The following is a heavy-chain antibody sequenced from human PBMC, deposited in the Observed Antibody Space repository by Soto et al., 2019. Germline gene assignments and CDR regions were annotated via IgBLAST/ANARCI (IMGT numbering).Heavy chain of an antibody. D-gene: IGHD3-10*01. V-gene: IGHV4-31*03. CDR1: GGSISNSANH. J-gene: IGHJ5*02. CDR3: AKGVRGVPNWFDP. CDR2: IYYSGGT. Sequence: QVQLQESGPGLVRASQTLSLSCTVSGGSISNSANHWSWIRQHPGEGLEWIGYIYYSGGTYYSPSLKGRFTMSIDASKNQFSLKLSSVTAADTAVYYCAKGVRGVPNWFDPWGQGTLVTVSS.